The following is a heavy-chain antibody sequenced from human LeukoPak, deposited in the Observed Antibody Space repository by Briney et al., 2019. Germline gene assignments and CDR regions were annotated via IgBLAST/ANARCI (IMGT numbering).Heavy chain of an antibody. CDR2: IHWNGGRT. CDR1: GFGFSDSY. J-gene: IGHJ5*02. V-gene: IGHV3-20*04. D-gene: IGHD5-12*01. Sequence: GGSLRLSCVVSGFGFSDSYMTWIRQTPGKGLEWVSRIHWNGGRTGYADSVKGRFTISRDNAKNSLYLQMNSLRAEDTAVYYCATTHSGYDRWGQGTLVTVSS. CDR3: ATTHSGYDR.